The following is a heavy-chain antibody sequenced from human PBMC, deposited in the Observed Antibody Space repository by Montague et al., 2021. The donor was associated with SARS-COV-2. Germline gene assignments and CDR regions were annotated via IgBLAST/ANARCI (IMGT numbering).Heavy chain of an antibody. J-gene: IGHJ4*02. Sequence: SETLSLTCTVSGGSISSDYWTWIRQPPGKGLEWIGFVYYRGNTYYNPSLRDRVTISVDTSSNHFSLPLSSVTAADTAIYYCARHYDHSSRVDSWGQGTLVTVSS. D-gene: IGHD3-16*01. CDR1: GGSISSDY. CDR2: VYYRGNT. V-gene: IGHV4-59*08. CDR3: ARHYDHSSRVDS.